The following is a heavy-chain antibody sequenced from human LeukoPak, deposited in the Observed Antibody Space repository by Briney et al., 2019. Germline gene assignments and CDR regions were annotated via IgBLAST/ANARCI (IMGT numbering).Heavy chain of an antibody. CDR2: ISGQTGKT. Sequence: GASVKVSCKASGYTFSNYGISWVRQATGRGLEWMGWISGQTGKTKQAQKFQGRITLTTDSATNTAYMELRSLTSDDTAVYYCARDLAFPGSYGSAEFYFDFWGQGALVTVPS. CDR1: GYTFSNYG. D-gene: IGHD1-26*01. J-gene: IGHJ4*02. CDR3: ARDLAFPGSYGSAEFYFDF. V-gene: IGHV1-18*01.